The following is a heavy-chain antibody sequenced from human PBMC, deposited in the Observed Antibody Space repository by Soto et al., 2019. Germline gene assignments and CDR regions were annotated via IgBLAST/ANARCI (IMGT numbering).Heavy chain of an antibody. D-gene: IGHD3-10*02. Sequence: VASVKVSCKASGYTFTSYGISWVRQAPGQGLEWMGWISAYNGNTNYAQKLQGRVTMTTDTSTSTAYMELRSLRAEDTAIYYCVFGGWNQYFFDYWGQEILVTVSS. CDR2: ISAYNGNT. CDR1: GYTFTSYG. J-gene: IGHJ4*02. V-gene: IGHV1-18*01. CDR3: VFGGWNQYFFDY.